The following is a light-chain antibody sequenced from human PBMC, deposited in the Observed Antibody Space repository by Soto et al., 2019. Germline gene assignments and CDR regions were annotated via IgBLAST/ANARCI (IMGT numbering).Light chain of an antibody. J-gene: IGKJ5*01. CDR3: QHADSFPLIT. CDR1: QGISNY. V-gene: IGKV1-12*01. Sequence: DIQMTQSPSSLSASVGDRVTITCRASQGISNYLAWYQQKPGKVPKLLIYDASALPRGVPSRFSGSGSGTDFTLTISSLQPEDFATYYCQHADSFPLITFGQGTRLEIK. CDR2: DAS.